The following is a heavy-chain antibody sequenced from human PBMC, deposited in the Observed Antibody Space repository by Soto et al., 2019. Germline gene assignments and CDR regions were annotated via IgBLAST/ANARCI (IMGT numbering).Heavy chain of an antibody. V-gene: IGHV3-53*02. CDR1: GFTVSSNY. CDR3: ARDNAYYDSSGMGNQH. CDR2: IYSGGST. Sequence: VQLVETGGGLIQPGGSLRLSCAASGFTVSSNYMSWVRQAPGKGLEWVSVIYSGGSTYYADSVKGRFTISRDNSKNTLYLQMNSLRAEDTAVYYCARDNAYYDSSGMGNQHWGQGTLVTVSS. J-gene: IGHJ1*01. D-gene: IGHD3-22*01.